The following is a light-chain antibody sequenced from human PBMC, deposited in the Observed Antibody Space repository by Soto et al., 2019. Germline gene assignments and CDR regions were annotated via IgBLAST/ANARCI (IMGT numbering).Light chain of an antibody. Sequence: SVLTQPPSVSGSPGQSVTISRTGTSSDIGGYTYVSWYQQHPGKAPKLMIYDVSKRPSGIPDRFSGFKSGNTASLTISGLQAEDEADYYCCSYAGSYTYVFGTGT. CDR1: SSDIGGYTY. J-gene: IGLJ1*01. CDR2: DVS. V-gene: IGLV2-11*01. CDR3: CSYAGSYTYV.